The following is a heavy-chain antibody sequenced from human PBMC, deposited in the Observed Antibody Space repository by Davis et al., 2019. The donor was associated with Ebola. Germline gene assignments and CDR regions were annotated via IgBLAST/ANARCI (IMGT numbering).Heavy chain of an antibody. CDR3: ARLTIFGVVTPAYYYYMDV. CDR2: INPNSGGT. Sequence: ASVKVSCKASGYTFTSYGISWVRQAPGQGLEWMGWINPNSGGTNYAQKFQGRVTMTRDTSISTAYMELRSLRSDDTAVYYCARLTIFGVVTPAYYYYMDVWGKGTTVTVSS. CDR1: GYTFTSYG. D-gene: IGHD3-3*01. V-gene: IGHV1-2*02. J-gene: IGHJ6*03.